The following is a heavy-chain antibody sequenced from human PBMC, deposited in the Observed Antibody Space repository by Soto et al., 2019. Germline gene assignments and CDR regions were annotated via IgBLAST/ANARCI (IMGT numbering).Heavy chain of an antibody. J-gene: IGHJ4*02. CDR3: ARRYGDASDY. CDR1: GGSISSYY. D-gene: IGHD4-17*01. CDR2: IYYSGST. Sequence: SETLSLTCTVSGGSISSYYWSWIRQPPGKGLEWIGYIYYSGSTNYNPSLKSRVTISVDTSKNQFSLKLSSVTAADTAVYYCARRYGDASDYWGQGTLVTVSS. V-gene: IGHV4-59*08.